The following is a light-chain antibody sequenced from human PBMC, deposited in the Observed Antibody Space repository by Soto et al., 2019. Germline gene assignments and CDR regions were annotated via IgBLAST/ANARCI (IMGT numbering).Light chain of an antibody. CDR3: QQLYSYPLT. CDR2: AAS. J-gene: IGKJ4*01. CDR1: QGIRSF. V-gene: IGKV1-9*01. Sequence: IQLTQSPSSLSASVGDRVTITCRASQGIRSFLAWYQQKPGKAPNLLIYAASTLQSGVPSRFSGSGSGTDFTLTISSLQPEDFATYYCQQLYSYPLTFGGGTKVEIE.